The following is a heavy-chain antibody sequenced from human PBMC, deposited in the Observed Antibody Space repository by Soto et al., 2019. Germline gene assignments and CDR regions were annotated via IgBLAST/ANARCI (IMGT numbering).Heavy chain of an antibody. J-gene: IGHJ2*01. D-gene: IGHD1-26*01. CDR1: GFSLGTYGVG. CDR3: AHRGGGIVDWYFDL. Sequence: QITLNESGPTLVKPTQTLTLTCTFSGFSLGTYGVGVGWIRQPPGKALEWLALIYWDDDKRYSPSLKSRLTITYDSSNRPVFRTLTNMDPVDPATYYCAHRGGGIVDWYFDLWGRGTPVIVSS. V-gene: IGHV2-5*02. CDR2: IYWDDDK.